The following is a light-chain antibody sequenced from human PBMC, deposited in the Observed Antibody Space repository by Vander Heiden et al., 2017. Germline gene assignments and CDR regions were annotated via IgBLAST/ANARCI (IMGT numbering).Light chain of an antibody. Sequence: SYELTHPPSVSVSPGQTARITCSGDALPKQYAYWYQQKPGQAPVLVIYKDSERPSGIPDRFSGSSSGTTVTLTISGVQAEDEADYYCQSADSSGTYEVFGGGTKLTVL. V-gene: IGLV3-25*03. CDR1: ALPKQY. J-gene: IGLJ2*01. CDR2: KDS. CDR3: QSADSSGTYEV.